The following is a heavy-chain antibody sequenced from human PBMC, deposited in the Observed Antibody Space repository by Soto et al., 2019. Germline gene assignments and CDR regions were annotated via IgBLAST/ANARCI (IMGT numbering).Heavy chain of an antibody. D-gene: IGHD6-19*01. CDR2: INSDGSST. V-gene: IGHV3-74*01. CDR1: VFTFISYW. J-gene: IGHJ6*02. Sequence: GWSLRLSCASSVFTFISYWMHWVRQAPGKGLVWVSRINSDGSSTSYADSVKGRFTISRDNAKNTLYLQMNSLRAEDTAVYYCARDRITAVAGRYYYYYGMGVWGQGTTVTVSS. CDR3: ARDRITAVAGRYYYYYGMGV.